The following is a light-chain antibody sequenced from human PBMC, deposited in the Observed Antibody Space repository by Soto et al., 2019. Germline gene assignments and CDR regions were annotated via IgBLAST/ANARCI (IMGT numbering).Light chain of an antibody. J-gene: IGKJ1*01. CDR3: QQTYTFPWT. CDR1: QGISDY. CDR2: TAS. Sequence: DIRMTQSPSSLSASVGDTVTITCRAIQGISDYLSWFQHKPGEAPKLLIYTASSLQGGVPLRFSGAGSRTDFSITISGLQPEDSATYYCQQTYTFPWTFGQGTRVDIK. V-gene: IGKV1-39*01.